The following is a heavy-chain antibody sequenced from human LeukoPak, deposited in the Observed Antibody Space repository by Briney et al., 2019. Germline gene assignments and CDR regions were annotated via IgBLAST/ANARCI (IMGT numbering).Heavy chain of an antibody. CDR2: INHSGST. J-gene: IGHJ4*02. CDR3: ARGYCTNGVCYFDY. CDR1: GGSFSGYY. V-gene: IGHV4-34*01. Sequence: PSETLSLPCAVYGGSFSGYYWSWIRQPPGKGLEWIGEINHSGSTNYNPSLKSRVTISVDTSKNQFSLKLSSVTAADAAVYYCARGYCTNGVCYFDYWGQGTLVTVSS. D-gene: IGHD2-8*01.